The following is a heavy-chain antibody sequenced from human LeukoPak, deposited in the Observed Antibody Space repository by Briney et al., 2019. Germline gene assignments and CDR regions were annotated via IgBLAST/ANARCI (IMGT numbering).Heavy chain of an antibody. Sequence: PGGSLRLSCAASGFTLSSYSMNWVRQAPGKGLEWVANIKQDGSEKYYVDSVKGRFTISRDNAKNSLYLQMNSLRAEDTAVYYCARDGNSIAVAGRLFDYWGQGTLVTVSS. D-gene: IGHD6-19*01. CDR3: ARDGNSIAVAGRLFDY. CDR2: IKQDGSEK. J-gene: IGHJ4*02. V-gene: IGHV3-7*01. CDR1: GFTLSSYS.